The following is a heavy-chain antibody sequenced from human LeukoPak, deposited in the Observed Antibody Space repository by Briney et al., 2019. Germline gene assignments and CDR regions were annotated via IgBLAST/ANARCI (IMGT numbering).Heavy chain of an antibody. V-gene: IGHV3-23*01. CDR1: GFTFGSYG. CDR2: ITPNADRA. Sequence: GGSLRLSCAASGFTFGSYGMSWVRQAPGKGMEWVSFITPNADRASYADSVKGRFTISRDNPRNTLYMQMNSLRDEDTAVYYCAIMHGYYDGSGYWVQWGQGTLVTVSS. CDR3: AIMHGYYDGSGYWVQ. D-gene: IGHD3-22*01. J-gene: IGHJ1*01.